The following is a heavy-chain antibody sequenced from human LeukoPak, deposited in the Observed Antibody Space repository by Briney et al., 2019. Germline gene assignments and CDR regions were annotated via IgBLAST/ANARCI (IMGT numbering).Heavy chain of an antibody. V-gene: IGHV3-23*01. CDR3: AKDDGGSPPDAFDI. Sequence: GGSLRLSCAASGFTFSSYEMNWVRQAPGKGLEWVSTISYSGGSTYYADSMKGRFAISRDSSKNTLYLQMNGLRGEDTAVYYCAKDDGGSPPDAFDIWGQGTLVTVSS. CDR1: GFTFSSYE. D-gene: IGHD3-10*01. J-gene: IGHJ3*02. CDR2: ISYSGGST.